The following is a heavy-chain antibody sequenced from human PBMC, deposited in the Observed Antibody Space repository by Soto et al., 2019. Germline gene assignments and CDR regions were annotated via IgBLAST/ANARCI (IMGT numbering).Heavy chain of an antibody. J-gene: IGHJ6*02. CDR1: GYTFTRSG. CDR2: ISTYNGDT. CDR3: AREGVAPYYYYGMDV. D-gene: IGHD5-12*01. V-gene: IGHV1-18*01. Sequence: ASVKVSCKASGYTFTRSGISWVRQAPGQGLEWMGWISTYNGDTNYAQTFQGRVTMTTDTSTSTVHMEVRSLRSDDTAVYYCAREGVAPYYYYGMDVWGQGIPVTV.